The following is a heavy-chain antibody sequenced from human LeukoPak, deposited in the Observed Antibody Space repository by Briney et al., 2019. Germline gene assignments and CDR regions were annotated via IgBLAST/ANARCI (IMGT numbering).Heavy chain of an antibody. V-gene: IGHV4-39*07. D-gene: IGHD1-26*01. Sequence: SETLSLTFTVSGGSISSSSYYWGWIRQPPGKGLEWIGSIYYSGSTYYNPSLKSRVTISVDTSKNQFSLKLSSVTAADTAVYYCARSGRVGELRPFDYWGQGALVTVSS. J-gene: IGHJ4*02. CDR1: GGSISSSSYY. CDR2: IYYSGST. CDR3: ARSGRVGELRPFDY.